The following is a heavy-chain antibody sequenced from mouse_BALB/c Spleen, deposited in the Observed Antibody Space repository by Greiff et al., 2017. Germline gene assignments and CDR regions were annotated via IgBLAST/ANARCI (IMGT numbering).Heavy chain of an antibody. CDR1: GFSLTSYG. V-gene: IGHV2-9*02. D-gene: IGHD1-1*01. J-gene: IGHJ1*01. CDR2: IWAGGST. CDR3: ARVYYGYWYFDV. Sequence: VQRVESGPGLVAPSQSLSITCTVSGFSLTSYGVHWVRQPPGKGLEWLGVIWAGGSTNYNSALMSRLSISKDNSKSQVFLKMNSLQTDDTAMYYCARVYYGYWYFDVWGAGTTVTVSS.